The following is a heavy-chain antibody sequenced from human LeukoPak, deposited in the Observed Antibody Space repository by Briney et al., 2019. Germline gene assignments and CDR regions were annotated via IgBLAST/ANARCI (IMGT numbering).Heavy chain of an antibody. D-gene: IGHD1-20*01. Sequence: GGSLRLSCAASGFTFSNAWMSWVRQAPGKGLEWVGRIKSKTDGGTTDYAAPVKGRFTISRDDSKNTLYLQMNSLKTEDTAVYYCTTGITGTRYYYYYMDVWGKGTTVTASS. J-gene: IGHJ6*03. V-gene: IGHV3-15*01. CDR1: GFTFSNAW. CDR3: TTGITGTRYYYYYMDV. CDR2: IKSKTDGGTT.